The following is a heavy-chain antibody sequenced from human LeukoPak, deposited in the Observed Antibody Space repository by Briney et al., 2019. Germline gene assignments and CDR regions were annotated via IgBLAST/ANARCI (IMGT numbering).Heavy chain of an antibody. J-gene: IGHJ4*02. CDR3: ARAEYSSSWSTGRAYYFDY. Sequence: GGSLRLSCAASGFTFRNYAMSWVRQAPGKGLEWVANIKQDGSEKYYVDSVKGRFTISRDNAKNSLYLQMNSLRAEDTAVYYCARAEYSSSWSTGRAYYFDYWGQGTLVTVSS. V-gene: IGHV3-7*04. CDR1: GFTFRNYA. D-gene: IGHD6-13*01. CDR2: IKQDGSEK.